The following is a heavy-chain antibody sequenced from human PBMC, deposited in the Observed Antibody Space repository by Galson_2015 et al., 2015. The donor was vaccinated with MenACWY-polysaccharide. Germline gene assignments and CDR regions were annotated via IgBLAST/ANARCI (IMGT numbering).Heavy chain of an antibody. J-gene: IGHJ6*02. D-gene: IGHD3-10*01. Sequence: SVKVSCKASGYSFTTYGISWVRQAPGQGFEWMGWISVSNGNTNYAQKFQGRVTMTTDTSTSTAYMGLRSLRSDDTAVYYCARDESSWSGGPYHYYGMDVWGQGTTVTVSS. CDR2: ISVSNGNT. V-gene: IGHV1-18*01. CDR3: ARDESSWSGGPYHYYGMDV. CDR1: GYSFTTYG.